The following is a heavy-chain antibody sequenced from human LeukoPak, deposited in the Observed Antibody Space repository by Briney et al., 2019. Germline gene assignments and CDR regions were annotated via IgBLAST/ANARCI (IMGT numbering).Heavy chain of an antibody. CDR3: AREVYYYDSSGYVSWFDP. Sequence: SSETLALTCTVSGGSISSYYWSWIRQPPGKGLEWTRYIYYSGSTNYNPSLKSRVTISVDTSKNQFSLKLSSVTAADTAVYYCAREVYYYDSSGYVSWFDPWGQGTLVTVSS. CDR2: IYYSGST. V-gene: IGHV4-59*08. D-gene: IGHD3-22*01. J-gene: IGHJ5*02. CDR1: GGSISSYY.